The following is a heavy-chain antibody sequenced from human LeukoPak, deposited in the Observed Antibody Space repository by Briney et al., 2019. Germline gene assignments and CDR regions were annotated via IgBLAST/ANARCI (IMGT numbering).Heavy chain of an antibody. Sequence: GASVKVSCKASGGTFSSYAISWVRQAPGQGLEWMGGIIPIFGTANYAQKFQGRVTITTDESTSTAYMELSSLRAEDTALYYCAKGTLYGSGSYNDYWGQGTLVTVSS. J-gene: IGHJ4*02. D-gene: IGHD3-10*01. CDR2: IIPIFGTA. V-gene: IGHV1-69*05. CDR3: AKGTLYGSGSYNDY. CDR1: GGTFSSYA.